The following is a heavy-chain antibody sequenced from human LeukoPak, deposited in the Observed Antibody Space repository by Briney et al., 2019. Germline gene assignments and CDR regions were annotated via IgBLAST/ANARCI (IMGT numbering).Heavy chain of an antibody. V-gene: IGHV3-74*01. J-gene: IGHJ6*03. CDR2: INSDGSRT. CDR3: ARSSGRSPNRDYMDV. D-gene: IGHD1-14*01. CDR1: GFTFRSYW. Sequence: GGSLRLSCAASGFTFRSYWMHWVRQAPGKGPVWVSRINSDGSRTSYADSVKGRFTISRDNAKNTLYLQMNSLRAEDTAVYYCARSSGRSPNRDYMDVWGKGTTVTISS.